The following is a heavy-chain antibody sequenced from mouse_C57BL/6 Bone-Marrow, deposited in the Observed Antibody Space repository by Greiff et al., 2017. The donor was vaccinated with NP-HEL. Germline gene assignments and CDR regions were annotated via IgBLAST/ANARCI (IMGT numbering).Heavy chain of an antibody. V-gene: IGHV1-19*01. CDR2: INPYNGGT. Sequence: EVQLQQSGPVLVKPGASVKMSCKASGYTFTDYYMNWVKQSHGKSLEWIGVINPYNGGTSYNQKFKGKATLTVDKSSSTAYMELNSLTSVDSAVYYCARTLHSNFADWGQGTLVTVSA. D-gene: IGHD2-5*01. J-gene: IGHJ3*01. CDR1: GYTFTDYY. CDR3: ARTLHSNFAD.